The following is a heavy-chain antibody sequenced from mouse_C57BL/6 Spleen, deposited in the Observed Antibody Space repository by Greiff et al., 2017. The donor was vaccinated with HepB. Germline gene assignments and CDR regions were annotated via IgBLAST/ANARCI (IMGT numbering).Heavy chain of an antibody. CDR1: GYTFTSYW. J-gene: IGHJ2*01. CDR2: IDPSDSET. CDR3: ARGDGSLDY. Sequence: VQLQQSGAELVRPGSSVKLSCKASGYTFTSYWMHWVKQRPIQGLEWIGNIDPSDSETHYNQKFKDKATLTVDKSSSTAYMQLSSLTSEDSAVYYCARGDGSLDYWGQGTTLTVSS. D-gene: IGHD1-1*01. V-gene: IGHV1-52*01.